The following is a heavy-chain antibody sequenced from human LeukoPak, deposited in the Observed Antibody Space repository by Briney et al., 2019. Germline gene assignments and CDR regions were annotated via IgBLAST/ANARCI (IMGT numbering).Heavy chain of an antibody. CDR3: ARDRYYYDSSGPGDY. CDR2: ISASGHIS. CDR1: GITFSSYA. J-gene: IGHJ4*02. D-gene: IGHD3-22*01. V-gene: IGHV3-23*01. Sequence: PGGSLRLSCVASGITFSSYAISWVRQAPGKGLEWVSIISASGHISNYAESVKGRFTISRDNSKNTLYLQMNSLRAEDTAVYYCARDRYYYDSSGPGDYWGQGTLVTVSS.